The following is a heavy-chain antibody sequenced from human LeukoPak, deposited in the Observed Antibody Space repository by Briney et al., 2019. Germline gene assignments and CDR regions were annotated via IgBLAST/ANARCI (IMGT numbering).Heavy chain of an antibody. CDR3: ARDGGVPAAKAFDI. CDR1: GFIFSSFW. Sequence: PGGSLRLSCAASGFIFSSFWMHWVRQAPGKGLVWVSRINTDGSSTTYADSVKGRFTISRDNAKNTLYLQMNSLRAEDTAVYYCARDGGVPAAKAFDIWGQGTMVTVSS. V-gene: IGHV3-74*03. J-gene: IGHJ3*02. D-gene: IGHD2-2*01. CDR2: INTDGSST.